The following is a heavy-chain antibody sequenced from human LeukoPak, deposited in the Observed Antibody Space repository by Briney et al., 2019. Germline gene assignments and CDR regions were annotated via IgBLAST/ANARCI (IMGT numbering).Heavy chain of an antibody. V-gene: IGHV1-2*02. Sequence: GASVKVSCKASGYTFTGYYMHWVRQAPGQGLEWMGWINPNGGGTNYAQKFQGRVTMTEDTSTDTAYMELSSLRSEDTAVYYCARGYSGYDSLNRVAYYYYYYMDVWGKGTTVTISS. CDR2: INPNGGGT. D-gene: IGHD5-12*01. J-gene: IGHJ6*03. CDR3: ARGYSGYDSLNRVAYYYYYYMDV. CDR1: GYTFTGYY.